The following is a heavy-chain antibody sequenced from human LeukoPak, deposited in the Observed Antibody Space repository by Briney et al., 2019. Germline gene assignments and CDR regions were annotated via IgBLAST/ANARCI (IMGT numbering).Heavy chain of an antibody. D-gene: IGHD3-9*01. CDR1: GYPFASYG. V-gene: IGHV1-18*01. CDR3: ARDEFENALRYSDWLFMGD. CDR2: ISAYNGKT. J-gene: IGHJ4*02. Sequence: ASVKVSCKASGYPFASYGITWVRQAPGQGLEWMGWISAYNGKTNYAQKFQGRVTMTTDTSTSTAYMELRSLRSDDTAVYYCARDEFENALRYSDWLFMGDWGQGTLVTVSS.